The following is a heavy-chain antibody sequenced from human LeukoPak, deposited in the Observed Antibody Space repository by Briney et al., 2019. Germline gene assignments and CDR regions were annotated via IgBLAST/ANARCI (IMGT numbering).Heavy chain of an antibody. CDR3: ARVDSTGIDY. V-gene: IGHV4-61*01. J-gene: IGHJ4*02. CDR2: MYSSGST. Sequence: PSETLSLTCTVSGGSVSSGSYYWSWIRQPPGKGLEWIGLMYSSGSTNYNPSLKSRVTILLDTSKNQFSLKLSSVTAADTAVYYCARVDSTGIDYWGQGTLVTVSS. D-gene: IGHD6-25*01. CDR1: GGSVSSGSYY.